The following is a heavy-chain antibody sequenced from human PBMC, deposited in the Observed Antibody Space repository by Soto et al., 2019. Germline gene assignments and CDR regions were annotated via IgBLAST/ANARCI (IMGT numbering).Heavy chain of an antibody. D-gene: IGHD6-13*01. CDR2: INHSGST. V-gene: IGHV4-34*01. Sequence: SETLSLTCAVYGGSFSGYYWSWIRQPPGKGLEWIGEINHSGSTNYNPSLKSRVTISVDTSKNQFSLKLSSVTAADTAVYYCARGRERVSSSWYSRYNWFDPWGQGTLVTVSS. CDR1: GGSFSGYY. J-gene: IGHJ5*02. CDR3: ARGRERVSSSWYSRYNWFDP.